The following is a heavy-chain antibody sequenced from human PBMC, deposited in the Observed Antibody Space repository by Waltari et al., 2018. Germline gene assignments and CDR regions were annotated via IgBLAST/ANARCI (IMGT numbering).Heavy chain of an antibody. J-gene: IGHJ3*02. V-gene: IGHV4-34*01. D-gene: IGHD6-6*01. Sequence: QVQLQQWGAGLLKPSETLSLTCAAYGRSFSGYYWSWIRQPPGKGLEWIGEINHSGSTNYNPSLKSRVTISVDTSKNQFSLKLSSVTAADTAVYYCVRNAFDIWGQGTMVTVSS. CDR3: VRNAFDI. CDR2: INHSGST. CDR1: GRSFSGYY.